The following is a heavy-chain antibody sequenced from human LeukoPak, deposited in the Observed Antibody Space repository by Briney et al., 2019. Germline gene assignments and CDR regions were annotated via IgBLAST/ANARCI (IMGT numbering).Heavy chain of an antibody. D-gene: IGHD3-3*01. CDR3: ARAGITIFGVAYYYYYYGMDV. Sequence: SETLSLTCAVYGGSFSGYYWSWIRQPPGKGLEWIGEINHSGSTNYNPSLKSRVTISVDTSKNQFSLKLSSVTAVDTAVYYCARAGITIFGVAYYYYYYGMDVWGQGTTVTVSS. V-gene: IGHV4-34*01. J-gene: IGHJ6*02. CDR1: GGSFSGYY. CDR2: INHSGST.